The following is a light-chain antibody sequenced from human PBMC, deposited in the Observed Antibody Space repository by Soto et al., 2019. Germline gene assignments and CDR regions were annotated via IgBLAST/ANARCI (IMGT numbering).Light chain of an antibody. J-gene: IGKJ2*01. V-gene: IGKV1-5*03. CDR2: EAS. CDR3: QQYSSYPET. CDR1: QSISSW. Sequence: DIHMTQSPYTLSASVGDRVTITCRASQSISSWLAWYQQKPGKAPNLLIYEASRLESAVPSRFSGSAYGTEFTLTISILQSDDFATYFCQQYSSYPETFGQGSK.